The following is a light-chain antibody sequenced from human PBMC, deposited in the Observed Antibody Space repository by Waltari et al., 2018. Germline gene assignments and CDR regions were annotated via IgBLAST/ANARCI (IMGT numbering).Light chain of an antibody. CDR1: QSVLYSSNNKNY. V-gene: IGKV4-1*01. Sequence: DIVMTQSPDSLAVSLGERAPINCKSSQSVLYSSNNKNYLAWYQQKPGQPPKLLISWASTRESGVPDRFSGSGSGTAFTLAISSLQAEDVAVYFCQQYYSTSLTFGGGTKVEIK. CDR3: QQYYSTSLT. CDR2: WAS. J-gene: IGKJ4*01.